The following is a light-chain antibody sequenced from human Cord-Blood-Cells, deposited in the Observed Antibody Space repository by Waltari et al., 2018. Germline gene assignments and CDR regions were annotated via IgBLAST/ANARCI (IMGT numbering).Light chain of an antibody. J-gene: IGLJ2*01. CDR1: NIGSKS. CDR2: DDS. V-gene: IGLV3-21*03. Sequence: SYVLTQPPSVSVAPGKTARITCGGNNIGSKSVHWYQQKPGQAPVLVVYDDSDRPSGMPEVFSGSNSGNTATLTISRVEAGDEADYYCQVWDSSSDHVVFGGGTKLTVL. CDR3: QVWDSSSDHVV.